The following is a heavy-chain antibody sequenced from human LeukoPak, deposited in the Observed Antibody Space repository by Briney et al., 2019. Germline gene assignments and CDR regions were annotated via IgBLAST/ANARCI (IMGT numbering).Heavy chain of an antibody. V-gene: IGHV1-2*02. CDR2: INPNSGGT. Sequence: GASVKVSCKASGYTFTGYYMHWVRQAPGQGLEWMGWINPNSGGTNYAQKFQGRVTMTRDTSISTAYMELSRLRSDDSAVYYCARTEIAVAGTGGDYYYYYGMDVWRQGTTVTVSS. CDR1: GYTFTGYY. D-gene: IGHD6-13*01. J-gene: IGHJ6*02. CDR3: ARTEIAVAGTGGDYYYYYGMDV.